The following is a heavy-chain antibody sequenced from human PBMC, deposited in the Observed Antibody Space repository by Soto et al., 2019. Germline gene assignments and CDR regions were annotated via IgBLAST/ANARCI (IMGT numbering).Heavy chain of an antibody. V-gene: IGHV4-39*01. J-gene: IGHJ4*02. CDR2: IYYSGNT. CDR1: GGSISRTSYY. Sequence: QLQLQESGPGLVKPSETLSLTCTVSGGSISRTSYYRGWIRQPPGKGLEWIGSIYYSGNTYYNPSLKSRVTISVDTSKNQFSLKLRSVTAADTAVYYCARHDFRGADYWGQGTLVTVSS. CDR3: ARHDFRGADY. D-gene: IGHD3-10*01.